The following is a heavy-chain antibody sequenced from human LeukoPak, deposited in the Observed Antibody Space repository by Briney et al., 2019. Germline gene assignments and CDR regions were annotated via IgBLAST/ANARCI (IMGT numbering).Heavy chain of an antibody. CDR1: GFSFTDFP. CDR3: ATDQRYAFDY. CDR2: IRTTAEGAKYA. Sequence: GGSLGLSCATSGFSFTDFPMNWFRQAPGKGLEWISNIRTTAEGAKYAYYADSVKGRVTISRDDGKNTLYLHMNSLRDDDTAVYYCATDQRYAFDYWGQGILVTVSS. J-gene: IGHJ4*02. V-gene: IGHV3-48*02. D-gene: IGHD3-9*01.